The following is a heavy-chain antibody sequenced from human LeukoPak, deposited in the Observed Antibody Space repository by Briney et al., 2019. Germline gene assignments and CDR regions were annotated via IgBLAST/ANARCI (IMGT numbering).Heavy chain of an antibody. J-gene: IGHJ3*01. CDR1: GGSISNYF. V-gene: IGHV4-59*08. D-gene: IGHD2-15*01. CDR2: ILYSGRT. Sequence: LETLSLTCSVSGGSISNYFWSWVRQPPGKGLEWIAYILYSGRTEYNPSLKSRVTISADTSQTHFFLNLRSVTAADTAIYYSVSHRSVVTGTGTFDVWGQGTMVTVSS. CDR3: VSHRSVVTGTGTFDV.